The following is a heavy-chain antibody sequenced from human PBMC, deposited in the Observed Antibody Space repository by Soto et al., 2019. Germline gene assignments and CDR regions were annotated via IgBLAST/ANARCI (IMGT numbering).Heavy chain of an antibody. Sequence: AAVKGSFKTAGYTFTSYYMHWVRQAPGQGLECMGIINPSGGSTSYAQKFQGRFTMTRDTSTSTVYMELSSLRSEETAVYYCAMALPDCRVGNCDRTRFDAWG. CDR3: AMALPDCRVGNCDRTRFDA. CDR2: INPSGGST. V-gene: IGHV1-46*01. J-gene: IGHJ5*01. CDR1: GYTFTSYY. D-gene: IGHD2-15*01.